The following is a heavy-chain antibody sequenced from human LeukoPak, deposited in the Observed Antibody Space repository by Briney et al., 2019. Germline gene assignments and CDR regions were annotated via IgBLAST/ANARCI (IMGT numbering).Heavy chain of an antibody. D-gene: IGHD5-12*01. CDR3: ARGPPVYSGSDPTLDY. CDR2: ISSSSSTI. J-gene: IGHJ4*02. V-gene: IGHV3-48*01. Sequence: PGGSLRLSCAASGFTFSSYSMNWVRQAPGKGLEWVSFISSSSSTIYYADSVKGRFTISRDNAKNSLYLQMNSLRAEDTAVYYCARGPPVYSGSDPTLDYWGQGTLVTVSS. CDR1: GFTFSSYS.